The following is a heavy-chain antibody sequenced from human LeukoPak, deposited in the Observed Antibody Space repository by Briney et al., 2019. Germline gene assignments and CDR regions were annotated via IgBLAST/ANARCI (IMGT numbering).Heavy chain of an antibody. V-gene: IGHV4-34*01. CDR1: GVSFRGYY. J-gene: IGHJ4*02. CDR2: INHSGST. CDR3: ARGGVRGVMWLGY. D-gene: IGHD3-10*01. Sequence: PSQTLSLTCAVYGVSFRGYYWSWIRQPPGPGLESIGEINHSGSTNYNPSLKSRVTISVDTSKNQFSLKLSSVTAADTAVYYCARGGVRGVMWLGYWGQGTLVTVSS.